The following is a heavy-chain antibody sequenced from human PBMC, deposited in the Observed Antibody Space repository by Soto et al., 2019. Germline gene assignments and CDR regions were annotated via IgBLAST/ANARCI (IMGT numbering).Heavy chain of an antibody. Sequence: KPSETLSLTCAVYGGSFSGYYWSWIRQPPGKGLEWIGEINHSGSTNYNPSLKSRVTISVDTSKNQFSLKLSSVTAADTAVYYCAIPAGSTVTTVHYYYGMDVWGQGTTVSVSS. D-gene: IGHD4-17*01. J-gene: IGHJ6*02. CDR2: INHSGST. CDR3: AIPAGSTVTTVHYYYGMDV. CDR1: GGSFSGYY. V-gene: IGHV4-34*01.